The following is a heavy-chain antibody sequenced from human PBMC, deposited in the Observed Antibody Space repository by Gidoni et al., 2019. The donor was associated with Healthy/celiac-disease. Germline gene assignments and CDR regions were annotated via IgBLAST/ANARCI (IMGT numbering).Heavy chain of an antibody. CDR2: IYYSGST. V-gene: IGHV4-59*01. CDR1: GGSISSYY. D-gene: IGHD2-2*01. J-gene: IGHJ4*02. Sequence: QVQLQESGPGLVKPSETLSLTCTVSGGSISSYYWSWIRQPPGKGLEWIGYIYYSGSTNYNPSLKSRVTISVDTSKNQFSLKLSSVTAADTAVYYWARRYCSSTSCSPYYFDYWGQGTLVTVSS. CDR3: ARRYCSSTSCSPYYFDY.